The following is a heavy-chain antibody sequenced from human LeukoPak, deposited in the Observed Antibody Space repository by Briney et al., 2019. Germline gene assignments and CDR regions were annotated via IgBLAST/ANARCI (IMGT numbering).Heavy chain of an antibody. V-gene: IGHV3-30*02. Sequence: GGSLRLSCAASGFTFSNYGMHWVRHAPGKGLEWVALTRYDKSDIYYVDSVKGRFTISRDNSKNILYLQMNSLRAEDTAVYFCARGTATHQYSFDYWGQGTLVTVSS. CDR3: ARGTATHQYSFDY. CDR2: TRYDKSDI. CDR1: GFTFSNYG. D-gene: IGHD2-2*01. J-gene: IGHJ4*02.